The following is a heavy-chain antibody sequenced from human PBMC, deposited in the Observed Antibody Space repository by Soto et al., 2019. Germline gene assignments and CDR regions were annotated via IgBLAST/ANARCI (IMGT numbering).Heavy chain of an antibody. CDR3: TRVGKTTIFGVVDV. CDR2: IRSKAYGGTT. J-gene: IGHJ6*02. CDR1: GFTFGDYA. V-gene: IGHV3-49*03. D-gene: IGHD3-3*01. Sequence: SLRLSCTASGFTFGDYAMSWFRQAPGKGLEWVGFIRSKAYGGTTEYAASVKGRFTISRDDSKSIAYLQMNSLKTEDTAVYYCTRVGKTTIFGVVDVWGQGTTVT.